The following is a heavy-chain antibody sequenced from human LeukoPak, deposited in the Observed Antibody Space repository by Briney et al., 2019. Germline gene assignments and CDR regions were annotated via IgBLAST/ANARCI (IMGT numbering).Heavy chain of an antibody. CDR2: ISSSSSYI. D-gene: IGHD3-22*01. Sequence: GGSLRLSCAASGFTFSSYSMNWVRQAPGKGLEWVSSISSSSSYIYYADSVKGRFTISRDNAKNSLYLQMNSLRAEDTAVYYCARDSPPDYYDSSGYYVAFDIWGQGTMVTVSS. J-gene: IGHJ3*02. CDR1: GFTFSSYS. CDR3: ARDSPPDYYDSSGYYVAFDI. V-gene: IGHV3-21*01.